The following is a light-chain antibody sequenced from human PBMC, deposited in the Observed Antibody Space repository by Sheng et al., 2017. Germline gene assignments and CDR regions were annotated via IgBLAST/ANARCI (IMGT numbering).Light chain of an antibody. CDR3: QVWDRSSDQWV. CDR2: DDS. J-gene: IGLJ1*01. V-gene: IGLV3-21*02. Sequence: SYELTQPPSVSVAPGQTAKITXGGNDIVRKSVHWYQQKPGQAPGLVVHDDSDRPSGIPERFLWLQLWEHGHLTISRVEAADEADYYCQVWDRSSDQWVFGTGTKVTVL. CDR1: DIVRKS.